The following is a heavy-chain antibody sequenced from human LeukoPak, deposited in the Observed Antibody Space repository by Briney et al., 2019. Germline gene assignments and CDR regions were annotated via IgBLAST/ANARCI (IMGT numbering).Heavy chain of an antibody. CDR2: VVGDTTA. J-gene: IGHJ4*02. CDR1: GLTFCHFA. V-gene: IGHV3-23*01. CDR3: AQTGQFDS. Sequence: WGSLRPSCAAPGLTFCHFAMSWVPQAPGEGLEWVSTVVGDTTAYYADSVKGRFTISRDNSKNMLSLQMNSLRAEDTAVYYCAQTGQFDSWGQGTLVTVSS.